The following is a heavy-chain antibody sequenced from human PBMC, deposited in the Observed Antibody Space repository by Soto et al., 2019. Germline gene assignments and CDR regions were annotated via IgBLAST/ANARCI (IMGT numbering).Heavy chain of an antibody. CDR1: GYTFTSYG. Sequence: QVQLVQSGAEVKKPGASVKVSCKASGYTFTSYGLRWVRQPPGPGLEWMGRISADNGNSNYAQKLQGRVTLTTDTSTSTAYMELRSLRSDDTAVYYCARVLGSLGHWFDPWGQGTLVTVSS. CDR3: ARVLGSLGHWFDP. CDR2: ISADNGNS. V-gene: IGHV1-18*01. J-gene: IGHJ5*02. D-gene: IGHD1-26*01.